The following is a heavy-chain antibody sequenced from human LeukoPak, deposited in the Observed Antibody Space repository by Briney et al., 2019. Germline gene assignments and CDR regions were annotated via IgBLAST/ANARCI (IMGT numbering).Heavy chain of an antibody. Sequence: ASVKVSCKASGYTFTSYDINWVRQATGQGLEWMGWMNPNSGNTGYAQKFQGRVTMTRNTSISTAYMELSSLRSEDTAVYYCARGYSGYDLDGYYYYYMDVWGKGTMVTVSS. V-gene: IGHV1-8*01. D-gene: IGHD5-12*01. J-gene: IGHJ6*03. CDR3: ARGYSGYDLDGYYYYYMDV. CDR1: GYTFTSYD. CDR2: MNPNSGNT.